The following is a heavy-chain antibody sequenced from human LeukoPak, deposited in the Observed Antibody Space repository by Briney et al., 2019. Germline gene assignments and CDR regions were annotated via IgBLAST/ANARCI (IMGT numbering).Heavy chain of an antibody. J-gene: IGHJ4*02. CDR1: GFTFSSFA. CDR2: MNGEGTTI. Sequence: GGSLRLSCAASGFTFSSFAMRWVRQAPGKGLMWVSRMNGEGTTIDYADSVKGRFTVSRDYAKNTLFLQMNNLRTEDTALYFCATARNFRFEYWGQGSLVIVSA. D-gene: IGHD1-7*01. CDR3: ATARNFRFEY. V-gene: IGHV3-74*01.